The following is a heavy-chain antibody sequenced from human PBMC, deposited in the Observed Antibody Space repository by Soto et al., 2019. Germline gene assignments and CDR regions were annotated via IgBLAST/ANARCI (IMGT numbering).Heavy chain of an antibody. CDR3: ARSPFDLRAYGY. CDR1: DGSISSSNW. Sequence: PSQTLSHTCAVSDGSISSSNWGRWVRQPPGKGLEWIGEIYHSGSTNYNPSLKSRVTISVDKSKNQFSLKLSSVTAADTAVYYCARSPFDLRAYGYWGQGTLVTVSS. D-gene: IGHD3-10*01. J-gene: IGHJ4*02. CDR2: IYHSGST. V-gene: IGHV4-4*02.